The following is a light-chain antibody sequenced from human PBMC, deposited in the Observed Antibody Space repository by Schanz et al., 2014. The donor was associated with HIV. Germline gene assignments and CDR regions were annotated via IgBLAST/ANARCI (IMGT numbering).Light chain of an antibody. CDR2: AAS. J-gene: IGKJ3*01. CDR1: QGIGND. CDR3: QQYYSYPLT. V-gene: IGKV1-17*01. Sequence: DIQMTQSPSSLSASVGDRVTITCRASQGIGNDLGWYQQKPGKAPKRLIYAASTLQSGVPSRFIGSGSGTEFTLTISSLQPEDFATYYCQQYYSYPLTFGPGTTVDIK.